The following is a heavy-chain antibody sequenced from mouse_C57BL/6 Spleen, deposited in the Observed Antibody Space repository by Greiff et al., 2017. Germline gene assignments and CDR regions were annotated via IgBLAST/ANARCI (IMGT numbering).Heavy chain of an antibody. CDR1: GFSLTSYG. V-gene: IGHV2-2*01. D-gene: IGHD1-3*01. J-gene: IGHJ3*01. CDR3: ARIKGFAY. Sequence: VQLQQSGPGLVQPSQSLSLTCTVSGFSLTSYGVHWVRQSPGKGLEWLGVIWSGGSTDYNAAFISRLSISKDNSKSQVFFKMNSLQADDTAIYYCARIKGFAYWGQGTLVTVAA. CDR2: IWSGGST.